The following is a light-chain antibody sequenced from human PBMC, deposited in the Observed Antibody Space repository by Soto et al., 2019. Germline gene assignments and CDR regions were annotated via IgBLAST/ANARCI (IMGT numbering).Light chain of an antibody. CDR2: DAT. J-gene: IGKJ1*01. Sequence: DIQMTQSPSSLSASVGDRVTITCQASQDINNYLNWYQQKPGKAPKLLIYDATYLETGVPSRFSGSGSGTEFTLTISSLQPDDFATYYCQHYNSYSEAFGQGTKVDIK. CDR3: QHYNSYSEA. V-gene: IGKV1-33*01. CDR1: QDINNY.